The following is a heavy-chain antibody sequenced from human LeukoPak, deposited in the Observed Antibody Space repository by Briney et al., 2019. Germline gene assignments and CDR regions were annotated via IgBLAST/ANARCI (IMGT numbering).Heavy chain of an antibody. V-gene: IGHV3-11*01. Sequence: PGGSLRLSCAASGFTVSYNYMSWIRQAPGKGLEWVSYISSSGSTIYYADSVKGRFTISRDNAKNSLYLQMNSLRAEDTAVYYCARRRYNWNAIDYWGQGTLVTVSS. CDR3: ARRRYNWNAIDY. CDR2: ISSSGSTI. J-gene: IGHJ4*02. CDR1: GFTVSYNY. D-gene: IGHD1-20*01.